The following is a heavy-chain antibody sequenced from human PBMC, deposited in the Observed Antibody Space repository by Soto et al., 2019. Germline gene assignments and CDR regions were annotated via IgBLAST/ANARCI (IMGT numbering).Heavy chain of an antibody. Sequence: PGGSLRLSCAVSGFTFNSYSMNWVRQAPGKGLEWVSYISTTSGTIFYADSVKGRFTISRDNAKNSLYLQMNSLRAEDTAVYFCARDLDCGDYCYSYWGQGTLVTVSS. CDR3: ARDLDCGDYCYSY. D-gene: IGHD2-21*02. CDR2: ISTTSGTI. V-gene: IGHV3-48*01. CDR1: GFTFNSYS. J-gene: IGHJ4*02.